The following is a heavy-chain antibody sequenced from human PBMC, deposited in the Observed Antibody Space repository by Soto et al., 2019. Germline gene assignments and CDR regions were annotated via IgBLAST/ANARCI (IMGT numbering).Heavy chain of an antibody. CDR3: ARQFHYESSGYHYAY. D-gene: IGHD3-22*01. V-gene: IGHV1-69*13. Sequence: SVKVSCKASGGTFSRYAISWVRQAPGQGLEWMGGITPMFGTANYAQKFQGRVTITADESTSTAYMELSSLRSEDTAVYYCARQFHYESSGYHYAYWGQGTLVTVSS. CDR1: GGTFSRYA. J-gene: IGHJ4*02. CDR2: ITPMFGTA.